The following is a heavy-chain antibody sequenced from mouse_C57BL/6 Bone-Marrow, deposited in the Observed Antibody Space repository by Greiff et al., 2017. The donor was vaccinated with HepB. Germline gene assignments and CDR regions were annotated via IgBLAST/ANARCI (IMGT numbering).Heavy chain of an antibody. J-gene: IGHJ1*03. D-gene: IGHD2-3*01. CDR3: ARVRVYDYWYFDG. CDR1: GYTFTSYG. V-gene: IGHV1-81*01. Sequence: VQLQQSGAELARPGASVKLSCKASGYTFTSYGISWVKQRTGQGLEWIGEIYPRSGNTYYNEKFKGKATLTADKSSSTAYMELRSLTSEDSAVYFCARVRVYDYWYFDGWGTGTTVTVAS. CDR2: IYPRSGNT.